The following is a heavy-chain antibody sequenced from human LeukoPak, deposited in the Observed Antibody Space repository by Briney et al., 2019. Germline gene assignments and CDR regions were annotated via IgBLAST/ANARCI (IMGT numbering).Heavy chain of an antibody. J-gene: IGHJ6*02. CDR2: INPNSGGT. CDR3: ASPEVNCSSTSCPALGPYIYYYYGMDV. CDR1: GYTFTGYY. Sequence: ASVKVSCKASGYTFTGYYMHWVRQAPGQGLEWMEWINPNSGGTNYAQKFQGRVTMTRDTSISTAYMELSRLRSDDTAVYYCASPEVNCSSTSCPALGPYIYYYYGMDVWGQGTTVTVSS. V-gene: IGHV1-2*02. D-gene: IGHD2-2*01.